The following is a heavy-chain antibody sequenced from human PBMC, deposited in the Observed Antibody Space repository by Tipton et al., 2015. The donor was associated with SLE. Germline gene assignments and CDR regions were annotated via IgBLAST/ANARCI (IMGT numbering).Heavy chain of an antibody. D-gene: IGHD3-3*01. CDR2: IYHGGTT. V-gene: IGHV4-39*07. CDR1: GGPISSGGYY. Sequence: TLSLTCTVSGGPISSGGYYWGWIRQPPGKGLEWIGTIYHGGTTYYNPSLKSRLVISLDTSKNHFSMRLTSVTAADTAVYYYARERGNYDFWSGPHYFDSWGQRTLVTVSS. J-gene: IGHJ4*02. CDR3: ARERGNYDFWSGPHYFDS.